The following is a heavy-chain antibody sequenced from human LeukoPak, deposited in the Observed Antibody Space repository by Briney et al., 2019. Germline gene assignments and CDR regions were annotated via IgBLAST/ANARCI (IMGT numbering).Heavy chain of an antibody. CDR3: ARESGAAAQYYFDY. Sequence: GASVKVSCKASGYTFTSYAMNWVRQAPGQGLEWMGIINPSGGSTSYAQKFQGRVTMTRDMSTSTVYMELSSLRSEDTAVYYCARESGAAAQYYFDYWGQGTLVTVSS. J-gene: IGHJ4*02. V-gene: IGHV1-46*01. CDR2: INPSGGST. CDR1: GYTFTSYA. D-gene: IGHD6-13*01.